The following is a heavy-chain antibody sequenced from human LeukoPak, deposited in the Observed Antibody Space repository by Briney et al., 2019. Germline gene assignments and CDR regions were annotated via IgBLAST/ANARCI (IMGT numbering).Heavy chain of an antibody. CDR1: GFTFSSYG. CDR3: ARAVPTDTFDI. D-gene: IGHD4-17*01. J-gene: IGHJ3*02. Sequence: PGGSLRLSCAASGFTFSSYGLHWVRQAPGKGLEWVAVIWYDGSNEYYADSVKGRFTISRDDSKNTLYLQMNSLRAEDTAVYYCARAVPTDTFDIWGRGTVVTVSS. V-gene: IGHV3-33*01. CDR2: IWYDGSNE.